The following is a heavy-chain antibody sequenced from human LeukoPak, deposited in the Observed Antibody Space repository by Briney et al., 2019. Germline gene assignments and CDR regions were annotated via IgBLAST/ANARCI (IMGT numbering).Heavy chain of an antibody. CDR2: INPNSGGT. Sequence: ASVKVSCKASGYTFTGYYMHWVRQAPGQGLEWMGWINPNSGGTNYAQKSQGRVTMTRDTSISTAYMELSRLRSDDTAVYYCARDHYYDSSGYYYSYYYYMDVWGKGTTVTVSS. CDR1: GYTFTGYY. CDR3: ARDHYYDSSGYYYSYYYYMDV. D-gene: IGHD3-22*01. J-gene: IGHJ6*03. V-gene: IGHV1-2*02.